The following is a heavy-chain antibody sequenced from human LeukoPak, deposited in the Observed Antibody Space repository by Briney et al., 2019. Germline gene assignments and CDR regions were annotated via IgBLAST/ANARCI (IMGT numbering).Heavy chain of an antibody. CDR3: ARTDYYYYGMDV. J-gene: IGHJ6*02. CDR2: IYYSGST. V-gene: IGHV4-61*05. CDR1: GGSISGSSSY. Sequence: SETLSLTCTVSGGSISGSSSYWGWIRQPPGKGLEWIGYIYYSGSTNYNPSLKSRVTISVDTSKNQFSLKLSSVTAADTAVYYCARTDYYYYGMDVWGQGTTVTVSS.